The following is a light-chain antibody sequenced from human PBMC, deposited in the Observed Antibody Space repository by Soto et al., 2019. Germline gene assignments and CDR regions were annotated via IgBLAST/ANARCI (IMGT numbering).Light chain of an antibody. CDR1: QSISSW. Sequence: DIQMTQSPSTLSASVGDRVTITCRASQSISSWLAWYQQKPGKAPKLLIYKASSLESGVPSRFSGSGSGTEFTLTISSLQHDDFATYACQRYNSFWTFGQGTKVDIK. CDR2: KAS. J-gene: IGKJ1*01. V-gene: IGKV1-5*03. CDR3: QRYNSFWT.